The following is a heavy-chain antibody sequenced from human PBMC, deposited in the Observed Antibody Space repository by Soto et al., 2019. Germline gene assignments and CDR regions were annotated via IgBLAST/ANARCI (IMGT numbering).Heavy chain of an antibody. D-gene: IGHD5-18*01. V-gene: IGHV1-2*04. Sequence: ASVTVSCTASGYTFTGDYMHWVRQAPGQGLEWMGWINPNSGGTNYAQKFQGWVTMTRDTSISTAYMELSRLRSDDTAVYYCARGGGYSYGSAFDYWGQGTLVTVSS. J-gene: IGHJ4*02. CDR2: INPNSGGT. CDR1: GYTFTGDY. CDR3: ARGGGYSYGSAFDY.